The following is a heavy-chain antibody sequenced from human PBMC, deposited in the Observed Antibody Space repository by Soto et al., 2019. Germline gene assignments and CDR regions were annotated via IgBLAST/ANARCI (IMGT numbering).Heavy chain of an antibody. CDR2: INPSGGST. CDR3: ARGAIMDYYYYGMDV. D-gene: IGHD3-16*01. Sequence: PSVKVSCKASGYTFTSYYMHWVRQAPGQGLEWMGIINPSGGSTSYAQKFQGRVTMTRDTSTSTVYMELSSLRSEDTAVYYCARGAIMDYYYYGMDVWGQGTTVTVSS. J-gene: IGHJ6*02. CDR1: GYTFTSYY. V-gene: IGHV1-46*01.